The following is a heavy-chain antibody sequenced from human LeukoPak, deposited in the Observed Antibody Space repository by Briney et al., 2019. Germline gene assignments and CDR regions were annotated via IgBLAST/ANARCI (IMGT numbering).Heavy chain of an antibody. Sequence: PGGPLRLSCPAFGFTFSDYYMSWIRQAPGKGLEWVSYISSSGSTIYYADSVKGRFTISRDNAKNSLYLQMNSLRAEDTAVYYCARDRCSGGSCYSGALFDYWGQGTLVTVSS. CDR1: GFTFSDYY. CDR3: ARDRCSGGSCYSGALFDY. J-gene: IGHJ4*02. D-gene: IGHD2-15*01. V-gene: IGHV3-11*04. CDR2: ISSSGSTI.